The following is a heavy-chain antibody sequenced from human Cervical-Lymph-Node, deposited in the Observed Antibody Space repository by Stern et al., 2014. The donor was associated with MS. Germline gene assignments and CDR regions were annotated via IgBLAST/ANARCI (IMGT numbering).Heavy chain of an antibody. J-gene: IGHJ4*02. V-gene: IGHV3-21*01. CDR1: GFNFITYS. Sequence: EMQLVESGGGLVKPGESLRLSCAASGFNFITYSMNWVRQAPGKGLEWVSSISSSSTYINYADSVQGRFTISRDNAKNSLFLQMNSLRVEDTAVYYCARDPGILTPSYFDYWGQGSLVTVSS. D-gene: IGHD3-9*01. CDR2: ISSSSTYI. CDR3: ARDPGILTPSYFDY.